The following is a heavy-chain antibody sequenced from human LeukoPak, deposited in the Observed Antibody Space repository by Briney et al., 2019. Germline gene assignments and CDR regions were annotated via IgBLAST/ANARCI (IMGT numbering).Heavy chain of an antibody. Sequence: GGSLRLSCAASGFTFSSYGMHWVRQAPGKGLEWVAVISYDGSNKYYVDSVKGRFTISRDNSKNTLYLQMNSLRPEDTAVYYCAKGHRIAARTPFDYWGQGTLVTVSS. J-gene: IGHJ4*02. CDR3: AKGHRIAARTPFDY. V-gene: IGHV3-30*18. CDR1: GFTFSSYG. D-gene: IGHD6-6*01. CDR2: ISYDGSNK.